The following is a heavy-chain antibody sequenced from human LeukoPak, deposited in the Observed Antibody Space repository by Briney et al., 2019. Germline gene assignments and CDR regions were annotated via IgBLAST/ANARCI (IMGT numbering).Heavy chain of an antibody. Sequence: GGSLRLSCATSGFTFSSYAMSWVRQAPGKGLEWVSAISGSGGSTYYADSVKGRFTISRDKSKNTLYLQMNSLRAEDTALYYCAKDFWSGYYSGYFDYWGQGTLVTVSS. CDR2: ISGSGGST. V-gene: IGHV3-23*01. CDR1: GFTFSSYA. J-gene: IGHJ4*02. CDR3: AKDFWSGYYSGYFDY. D-gene: IGHD3-3*01.